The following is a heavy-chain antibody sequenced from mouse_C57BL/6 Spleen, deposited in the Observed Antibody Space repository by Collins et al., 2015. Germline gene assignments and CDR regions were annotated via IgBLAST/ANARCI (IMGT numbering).Heavy chain of an antibody. Sequence: QVQLKQSGPGLVQPSQSLSITCTVSGFSLTSFGVHWVRQSPGKGLEWLGVIWSGGSTDYNAAFISSLSISKDNSKSQVFFKMNSLQADDTAIYYCARGAYYDYDWYFDVWGTGTTVTVSS. V-gene: IGHV2-2*01. CDR3: ARGAYYDYDWYFDV. CDR2: IWSGGST. CDR1: GFSLTSFG. D-gene: IGHD2-4*01. J-gene: IGHJ1*03.